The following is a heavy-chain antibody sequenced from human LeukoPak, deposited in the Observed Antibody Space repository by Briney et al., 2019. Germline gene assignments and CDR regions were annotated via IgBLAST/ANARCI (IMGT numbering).Heavy chain of an antibody. V-gene: IGHV1-69*05. Sequence: EASVKVSCKASGGTFSSYAISWVRQAPGQGLEWMGGIIPIFGTANYAQKFQGRVTITTDESTSTAYMELSSLRSEDTAVYYCATSVGYCSGGSCYSGWFDPWGQGTLVTVSS. CDR3: ATSVGYCSGGSCYSGWFDP. CDR1: GGTFSSYA. CDR2: IIPIFGTA. J-gene: IGHJ5*02. D-gene: IGHD2-15*01.